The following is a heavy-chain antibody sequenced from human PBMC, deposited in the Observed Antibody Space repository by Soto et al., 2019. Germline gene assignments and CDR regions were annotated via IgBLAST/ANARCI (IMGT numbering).Heavy chain of an antibody. J-gene: IGHJ6*02. CDR1: GGSFSGYY. D-gene: IGHD3-3*01. V-gene: IGHV4-34*01. CDR2: INHSGST. Sequence: ASETLSLTCAVYGGSFSGYYWSWIRQPPGKGLEWIGEINHSGSTNYSPALKSRVTISVDTSKNQLSLKLSSVTAADTAVYYCARGPVLRFLGGLSTDYYGMDVWGQGTTVTVSS. CDR3: ARGPVLRFLGGLSTDYYGMDV.